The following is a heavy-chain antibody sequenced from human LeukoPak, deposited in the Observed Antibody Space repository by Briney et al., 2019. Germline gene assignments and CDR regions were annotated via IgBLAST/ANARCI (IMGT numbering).Heavy chain of an antibody. CDR3: ARASGPIKKNRFDQ. D-gene: IGHD1-26*01. CDR1: GFTFSTYG. J-gene: IGHJ4*02. Sequence: GMSLSLSCATSGFTFSTYGMEWVRQAPGKGLEWVAIIFSDGVRKYYADSVKGRFTISRDISRSTLYLEMNSLSAEDTAVYYCARASGPIKKNRFDQWGQGTLVTVSS. V-gene: IGHV3-30*12. CDR2: IFSDGVRK.